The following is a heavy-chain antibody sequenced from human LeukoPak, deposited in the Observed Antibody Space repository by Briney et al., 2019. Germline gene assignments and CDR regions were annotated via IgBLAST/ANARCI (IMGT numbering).Heavy chain of an antibody. J-gene: IGHJ5*02. V-gene: IGHV4-34*01. CDR1: GGSFSGYS. Sequence: SETLSLSCAVYGGSFSGYSWSWIRQPPGKGLEWIGEINHSGCTNYNPSLKSRVTISVDTSKKQFSLKLSSVTAADTAVYYCARGRLLMWFDPWGQGTLVTVSS. CDR3: ARGRLLMWFDP. D-gene: IGHD3-16*01. CDR2: INHSGCT.